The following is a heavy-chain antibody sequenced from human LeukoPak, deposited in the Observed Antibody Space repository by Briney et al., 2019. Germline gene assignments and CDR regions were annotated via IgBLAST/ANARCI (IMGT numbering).Heavy chain of an antibody. CDR1: GFTFSSYW. V-gene: IGHV3-74*01. D-gene: IGHD6-13*01. CDR3: ARSTGGGSSSY. CDR2: INSDGSST. Sequence: GGSLRLSCAASGFTFSSYWMQWVRQVPGKGLLWVSRINSDGSSTSYADSVKGRFTISRDNAKNTVYLQMNSLRVEDTAVYYCARSTGGGSSSYWGRGTLVTVSS. J-gene: IGHJ4*02.